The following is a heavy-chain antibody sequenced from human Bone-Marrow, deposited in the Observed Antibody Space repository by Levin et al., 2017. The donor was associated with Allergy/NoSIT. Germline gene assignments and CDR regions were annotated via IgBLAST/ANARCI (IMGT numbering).Heavy chain of an antibody. J-gene: IGHJ3*02. CDR3: AKACSSRVGATRGDAFDI. CDR2: ISGSGGST. CDR1: GFTFSSYA. V-gene: IGHV3-23*01. Sequence: GGSLRLSCAASGFTFSSYAMSWVRQAPGKGLEWVSAISGSGGSTYYADSVKGRFTISRDNSKNTLYLQMNSLRAEDTAVYYCAKACSSRVGATRGDAFDIWGQGTMVTVSS. D-gene: IGHD1-26*01.